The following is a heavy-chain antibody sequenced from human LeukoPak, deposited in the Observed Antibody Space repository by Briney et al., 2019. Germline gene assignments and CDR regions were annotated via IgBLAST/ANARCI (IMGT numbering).Heavy chain of an antibody. CDR3: AKDARRSSGWYFFDH. D-gene: IGHD6-19*01. Sequence: PGGSLRLSCAASGFTFSSYGMHWVRQAPGKGLEWVSAVSDSGDRTYYVDSVKGRFTISRDNSKNTLYLQMNSLRAEDTAVYYCAKDARRSSGWYFFDHWGQGTLVTVSS. J-gene: IGHJ4*02. CDR1: GFTFSSYG. V-gene: IGHV3-23*01. CDR2: VSDSGDRT.